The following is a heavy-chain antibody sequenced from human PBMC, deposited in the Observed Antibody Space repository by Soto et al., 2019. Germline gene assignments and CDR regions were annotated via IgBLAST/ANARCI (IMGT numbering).Heavy chain of an antibody. D-gene: IGHD2-15*01. CDR1: GFTFGDSY. Sequence: GGSLRLSCAGSGFTFGDSYTSWIRQAPGKGLEWLSYISPGSRYPAYADSVKGRFTISRDNAKRSLYLQMMSLTAEDTAIYYCVRGGGGGLFDPWGQGTMVTVSS. CDR2: ISPGSRYP. V-gene: IGHV3-11*06. J-gene: IGHJ5*02. CDR3: VRGGGGGLFDP.